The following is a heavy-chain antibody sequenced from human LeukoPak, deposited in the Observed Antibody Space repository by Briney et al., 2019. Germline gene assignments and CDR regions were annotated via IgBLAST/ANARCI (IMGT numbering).Heavy chain of an antibody. D-gene: IGHD6-13*01. CDR1: GGSITSGRW. Sequence: SGTLSLTCTVSGGSITSGRWWTWVRQSPGKGLEWIGEIYHSGSTNYNPSLTGRVTISVDQSKSQFSLTLSSVTAADTAVYYCARHNSHGYSSSWYYHNAPTTGAFDIWGQGTMVTVSS. CDR3: ARHNSHGYSSSWYYHNAPTTGAFDI. CDR2: IYHSGST. V-gene: IGHV4-4*02. J-gene: IGHJ3*02.